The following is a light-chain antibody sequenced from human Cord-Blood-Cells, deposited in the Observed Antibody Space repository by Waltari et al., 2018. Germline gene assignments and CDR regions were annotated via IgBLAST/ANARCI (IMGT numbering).Light chain of an antibody. CDR1: QSVLYSSNNKNY. J-gene: IGKJ5*01. Sequence: DIVMTQSPDSLAVSLGETATINCKSSQSVLYSSNNKNYLAWYQQKPGQPTKLLIYWASTRESGVPDRFSGSGSGTDFTLTISSLQAEDVAVYYCQQYYSTITFGQGTRLEIK. CDR3: QQYYSTIT. V-gene: IGKV4-1*01. CDR2: WAS.